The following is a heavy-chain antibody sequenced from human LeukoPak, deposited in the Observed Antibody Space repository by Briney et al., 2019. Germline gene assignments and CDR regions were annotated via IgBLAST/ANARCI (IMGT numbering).Heavy chain of an antibody. V-gene: IGHV4-59*01. Sequence: SETLSLTCTVSGCSISSYYWSWIRQPPGKGLEWIGYIYYSGSTNYNPSLKSRVTISVDTSKNQFSLKLSSVTAADTAVYYCASGVAAAGIDYWGQGTLVTVSS. J-gene: IGHJ4*02. D-gene: IGHD6-13*01. CDR2: IYYSGST. CDR3: ASGVAAAGIDY. CDR1: GCSISSYY.